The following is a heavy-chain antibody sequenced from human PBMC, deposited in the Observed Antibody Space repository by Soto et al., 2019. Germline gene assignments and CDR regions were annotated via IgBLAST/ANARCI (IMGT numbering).Heavy chain of an antibody. V-gene: IGHV3-23*01. Sequence: GGSVRLSCAASGVTFSSYAMSGVRQAPGKGLEWVSAISGSGGSTYYADSVKGRFTISRDNSKNTLYLQMNSLRAEDTAVYYCAKDGELWDFDPWGQGTLVTVSS. D-gene: IGHD5-18*01. J-gene: IGHJ5*02. CDR3: AKDGELWDFDP. CDR2: ISGSGGST. CDR1: GVTFSSYA.